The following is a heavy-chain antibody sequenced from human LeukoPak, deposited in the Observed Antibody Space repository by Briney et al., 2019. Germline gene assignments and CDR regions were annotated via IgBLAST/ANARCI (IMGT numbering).Heavy chain of an antibody. J-gene: IGHJ4*02. D-gene: IGHD1-26*01. CDR2: IKLDGSEK. Sequence: GRSLRLSCAASGFTFSNYWISWVRQAPGKGLEWVANIKLDGSEKYYVNSVKGRFTISRDNAKNSLNLQMNSLRAEDTAVYYCARETRGSYVPGLDSWGQGTLVTVSS. V-gene: IGHV3-7*01. CDR3: ARETRGSYVPGLDS. CDR1: GFTFSNYW.